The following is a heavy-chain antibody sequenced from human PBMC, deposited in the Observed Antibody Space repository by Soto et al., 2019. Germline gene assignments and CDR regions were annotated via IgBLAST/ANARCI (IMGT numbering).Heavy chain of an antibody. Sequence: ASVKVSCKASGGTFSSYAISWVRQAPGQGLEWMGGIIPIFGTANYAQKFQGRVTITADESTSTAYMELSSLRSEDTAVYYCAGVFPGLYNWSAPGGQGPLVPVSS. J-gene: IGHJ5*02. D-gene: IGHD3-10*01. CDR1: GGTFSSYA. V-gene: IGHV1-69*13. CDR3: AGVFPGLYNWSAP. CDR2: IIPIFGTA.